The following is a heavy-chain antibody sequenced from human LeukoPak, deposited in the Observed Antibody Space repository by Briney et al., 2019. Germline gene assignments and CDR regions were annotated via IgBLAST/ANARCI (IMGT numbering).Heavy chain of an antibody. CDR2: IYPGDSDT. D-gene: IGHD4-17*01. Sequence: GASLKISCKGSGYSFTSYWIGWVRQLPGKGLEWMGIIYPGDSDTRYSPSFQGQVTISADKSISTAYLQWSSLKASDTAMYYCARRVDYGDYNFDYWGQGTPVTVSS. CDR3: ARRVDYGDYNFDY. CDR1: GYSFTSYW. V-gene: IGHV5-51*01. J-gene: IGHJ4*02.